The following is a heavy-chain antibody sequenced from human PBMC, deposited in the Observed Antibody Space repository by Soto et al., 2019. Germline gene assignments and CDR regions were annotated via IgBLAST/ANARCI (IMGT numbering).Heavy chain of an antibody. J-gene: IGHJ4*02. CDR2: IYYSGST. CDR1: GGSISSGDYY. D-gene: IGHD3-22*01. Sequence: SETLSLTCTVSGGSISSGDYYWSWIRQPPGKGLEWIGYIYYSGSTYYNPSLKSRVTISVDTSKNQFSLKLSSVTVADTAVYYCARGSDYYDSSGYYFVDYWGQGTLVTVSS. V-gene: IGHV4-30-4*01. CDR3: ARGSDYYDSSGYYFVDY.